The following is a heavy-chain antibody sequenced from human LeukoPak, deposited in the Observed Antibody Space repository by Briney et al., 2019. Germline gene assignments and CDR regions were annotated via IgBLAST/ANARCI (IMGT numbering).Heavy chain of an antibody. Sequence: ASVKVSCKASGYTFINYGIAWVRQAPGQGLEWMGWISANNGNTNYAQKLQGRVTMTTDTSSSTAYMELRSLRSDDTAVYYWARDGYFDYWGQGTLVTVSS. CDR2: ISANNGNT. J-gene: IGHJ4*02. CDR3: ARDGYFDY. V-gene: IGHV1-18*01. CDR1: GYTFINYG.